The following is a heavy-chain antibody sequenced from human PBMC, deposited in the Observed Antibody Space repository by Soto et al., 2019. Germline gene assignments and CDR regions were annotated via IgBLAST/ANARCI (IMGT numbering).Heavy chain of an antibody. J-gene: IGHJ4*02. Sequence: QVQLVESGGGVVQPGRSLRLSCAASGFPFSSYGMHWVRQAPGKGLDWVAVIWYDGSNKDYADSVKGRFTISRDNSKNTLYLKMNNLSADDTAVYYCASPINWGQGTLVTVSS. V-gene: IGHV3-33*01. CDR1: GFPFSSYG. CDR3: ASPIN. CDR2: IWYDGSNK.